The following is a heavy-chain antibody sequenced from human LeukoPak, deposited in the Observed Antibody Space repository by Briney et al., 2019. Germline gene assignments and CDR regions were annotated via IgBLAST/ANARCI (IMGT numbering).Heavy chain of an antibody. Sequence: ASVKVSCKSSGHTLNNHFIHWVRQALGQGLEWIGMINPRDGSTRTVQRFQSRLTMTRDTSTSTLYMGLSSLRSEDTATYFCARGVAQEFDFWGQGTLVPVSS. CDR2: INPRDGST. D-gene: IGHD2-15*01. CDR3: ARGVAQEFDF. V-gene: IGHV1-46*02. J-gene: IGHJ4*02. CDR1: GHTLNNHF.